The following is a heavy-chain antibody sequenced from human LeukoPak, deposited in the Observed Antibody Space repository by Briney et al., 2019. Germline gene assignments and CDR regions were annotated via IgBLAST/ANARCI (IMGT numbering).Heavy chain of an antibody. CDR3: ARGGSVRAYYYGSGSYYSDY. J-gene: IGHJ4*02. D-gene: IGHD3-10*01. CDR1: GDSINNYH. V-gene: IGHV4-59*12. CDR2: IYYSGSI. Sequence: PSETLSLTCTVSGDSINNYHWNWIRQPPGKGLEWIGFIYYSGSINYNSSLKSRVTISVDTSKNQFSLKLSSVTAADTAVYYCARGGSVRAYYYGSGSYYSDYWGQGTLVTVSS.